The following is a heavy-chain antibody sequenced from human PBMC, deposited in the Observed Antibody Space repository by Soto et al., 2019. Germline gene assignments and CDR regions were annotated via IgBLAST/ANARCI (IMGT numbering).Heavy chain of an antibody. Sequence: GASVKVSCKASGYTFTSYGISWVRQAPGQGLEWMGWISAYNGNTNYAQKLQGRVTMTTDTSTSTAYMELRSLRSDDTAVYYCASRVGATDYYYYYGMDFWGQGTTVTVSS. J-gene: IGHJ6*02. CDR2: ISAYNGNT. CDR3: ASRVGATDYYYYYGMDF. V-gene: IGHV1-18*01. D-gene: IGHD1-26*01. CDR1: GYTFTSYG.